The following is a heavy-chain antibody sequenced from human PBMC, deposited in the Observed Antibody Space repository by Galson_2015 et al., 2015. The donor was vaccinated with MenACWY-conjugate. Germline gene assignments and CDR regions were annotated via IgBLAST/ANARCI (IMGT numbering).Heavy chain of an antibody. CDR1: GFTFSSYS. CDR3: VRDSSSLFDF. V-gene: IGHV3-48*04. J-gene: IGHJ4*02. CDR2: ISGGSDTK. D-gene: IGHD2-2*01. Sequence: SLRVSCAASGFTFSSYSMNWVRQAPGKGLEWISYISGGSDTKYYADSVKGRFTISRDNAKNSLYLQMNSLRAEDTAVYYCVRDSSSLFDFWGQGTLVTVSS.